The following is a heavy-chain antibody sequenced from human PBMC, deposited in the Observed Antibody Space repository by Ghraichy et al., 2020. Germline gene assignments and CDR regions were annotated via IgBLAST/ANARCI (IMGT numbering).Heavy chain of an antibody. CDR2: IDWDDDK. D-gene: IGHD3-3*01. J-gene: IGHJ4*02. V-gene: IGHV2-70*01. CDR1: GFSLSTSGMC. Sequence: SGPTLVKPTQTLTLTCTFSGFSLSTSGMCVSWIRQPPGKALEWLALIDWDDDKYYSTSLKTRLTISKDTSKNQVVLTMTNMDPVDTATYYCARMFRGYDFWSGYSYYFDYWGQGTLVTVSS. CDR3: ARMFRGYDFWSGYSYYFDY.